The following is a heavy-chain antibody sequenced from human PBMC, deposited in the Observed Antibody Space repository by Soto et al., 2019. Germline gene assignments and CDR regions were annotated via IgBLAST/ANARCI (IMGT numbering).Heavy chain of an antibody. CDR2: ISSNSAYI. D-gene: IGHD6-13*01. CDR3: TRDASRDSSARGWFDP. V-gene: IGHV3-21*01. Sequence: GGSLRLSCAASGFTFRSFTRNWVRQAPGKGLEWVSTISSNSAYIYYTDALRGRFTISRDNAKNSLHLQMNSLRAEDTAVYYCTRDASRDSSARGWFDPWGPGTLVTVSS. CDR1: GFTFRSFT. J-gene: IGHJ5*02.